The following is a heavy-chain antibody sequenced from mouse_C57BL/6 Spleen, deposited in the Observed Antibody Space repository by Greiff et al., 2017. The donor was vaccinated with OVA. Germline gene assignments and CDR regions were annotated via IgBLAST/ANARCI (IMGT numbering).Heavy chain of an antibody. D-gene: IGHD4-1*02. CDR3: ASSTGTEY. V-gene: IGHV1-82*01. CDR1: GYAFSSSW. J-gene: IGHJ2*01. CDR2: IYPGDGDT. Sequence: QVQLQQSGPELVKPGASVKISCKASGYAFSSSWMNWVKQRPGKGLEWIGRIYPGDGDTYYNGKFKGKATKTTDKSYSTDYMQLSSLTSEDSAVYFCASSTGTEYWGKGTTLTVSS.